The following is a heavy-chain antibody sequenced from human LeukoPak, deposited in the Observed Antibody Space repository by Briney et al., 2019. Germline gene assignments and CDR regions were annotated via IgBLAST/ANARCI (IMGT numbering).Heavy chain of an antibody. CDR2: ISAYNGNT. CDR1: GYTFTSYG. V-gene: IGHV1-18*01. J-gene: IGHJ4*02. D-gene: IGHD3-3*01. Sequence: ASVKVSCKASGYTFTSYGISWVRQAPGQGLEWMGGISAYNGNTNYAQKLQGRVTMTTDTSTSTAYMELRSLRSDDTAVYYCARDHYDFWSGYYGHFDYWGQGTLVTVS. CDR3: ARDHYDFWSGYYGHFDY.